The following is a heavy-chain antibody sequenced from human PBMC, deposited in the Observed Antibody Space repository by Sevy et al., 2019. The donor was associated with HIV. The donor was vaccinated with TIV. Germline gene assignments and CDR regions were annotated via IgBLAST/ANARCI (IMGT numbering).Heavy chain of an antibody. CDR1: GYMITSYG. Sequence: ASVKVSCKTSGYMITSYGINWVRQAPGQGLEWMGWISGYNGNTKYAQNFEGRVTMTIDTSTSTAYMELRSLRSDDTAVYFCARRSAAGSLPFDYWGQGTLVTVSS. D-gene: IGHD2-15*01. V-gene: IGHV1-18*01. CDR3: ARRSAAGSLPFDY. CDR2: ISGYNGNT. J-gene: IGHJ4*02.